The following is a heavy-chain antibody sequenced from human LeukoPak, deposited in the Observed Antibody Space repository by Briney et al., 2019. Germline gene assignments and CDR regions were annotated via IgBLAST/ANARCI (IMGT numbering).Heavy chain of an antibody. CDR3: ASSASEGSGSYSDAFDI. V-gene: IGHV1-8*01. J-gene: IGHJ3*02. CDR1: GYTFTSYD. D-gene: IGHD3-10*01. CDR2: MNPNSGNT. Sequence: GASVKVSCKASGYTFTSYDINWVRQATGQGLEWMGWMNPNSGNTGYAQKFQGRVTMTRNTSISTAYMELSSLRSEDTAVYYCASSASEGSGSYSDAFDIWGQGTMVTVSS.